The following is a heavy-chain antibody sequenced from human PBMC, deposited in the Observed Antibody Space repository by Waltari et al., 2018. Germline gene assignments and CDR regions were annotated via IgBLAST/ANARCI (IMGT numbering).Heavy chain of an antibody. D-gene: IGHD6-19*01. Sequence: QLQLQESGPGLVKPSETLSFTCTVSGGSISSSSYYWGWIRQPPGKGLGWIGSIYYSGSTSYNPSLKSRVTISVDTSKNQFCLKLSSVTAADTAVYYCATKRESSASGFDYWGQGTLVTVSS. CDR3: ATKRESSASGFDY. CDR2: IYYSGST. CDR1: GGSISSSSYY. V-gene: IGHV4-39*01. J-gene: IGHJ4*02.